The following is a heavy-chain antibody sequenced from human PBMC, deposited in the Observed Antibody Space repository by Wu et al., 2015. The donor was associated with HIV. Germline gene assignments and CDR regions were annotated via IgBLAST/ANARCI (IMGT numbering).Heavy chain of an antibody. J-gene: IGHJ1*01. CDR1: GGTFSSHA. CDR3: ATAQYASSWNYFQN. CDR2: IIPVFATA. Sequence: QVHLVQSGAEVKKSGSSVKVSCKASGGTFSSHAMSWMRQAPGQGLEWVGGIIPVFATAQYAQRFQGRVTITTDESTTTAYMELTSLKSDDTAIYYCATAQYASSWNYFQNWGQAPWSPSPQ. V-gene: IGHV1-69*05. D-gene: IGHD2-2*01.